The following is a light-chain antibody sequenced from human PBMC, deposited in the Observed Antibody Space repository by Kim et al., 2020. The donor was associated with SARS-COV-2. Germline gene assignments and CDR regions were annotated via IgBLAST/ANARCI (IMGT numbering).Light chain of an antibody. V-gene: IGKV3-15*01. CDR1: QSVSSN. Sequence: SPGETATRSCRASQSVSSNVAWYQQKPGQAPRLLIYGASTRATGIPARFSGSGSGTDFTRTISSLQSEDRAVYHCQQYDDWPPWTFGQGTKVDIK. CDR3: QQYDDWPPWT. J-gene: IGKJ1*01. CDR2: GAS.